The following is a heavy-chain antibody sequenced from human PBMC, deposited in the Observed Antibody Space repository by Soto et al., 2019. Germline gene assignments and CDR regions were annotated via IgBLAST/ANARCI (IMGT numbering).Heavy chain of an antibody. J-gene: IGHJ4*02. CDR3: ARGKPGVAALDFDY. Sequence: SETLSLTCTVSGGSVSSGSYYWSWIRQPPGKGLEWIGYIYYSGSTNHNPSLKSRVTISVDTSKNQFSLKLSSVTAADTAVYYCARGKPGVAALDFDYWGQGTLVTVSS. V-gene: IGHV4-61*01. D-gene: IGHD6-19*01. CDR2: IYYSGST. CDR1: GGSVSSGSYY.